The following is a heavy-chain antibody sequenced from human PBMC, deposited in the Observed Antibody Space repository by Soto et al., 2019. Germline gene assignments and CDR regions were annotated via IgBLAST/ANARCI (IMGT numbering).Heavy chain of an antibody. J-gene: IGHJ4*02. Sequence: GGSLRLSCAAPGFTVSSNYMSWVRQAPGKGLEWVSVIYSGGSTYYADSVKGRFTISRDNSKNTLYLQMNSLRAEDTAVYYCARIAARTFDYWGQGTLVTVSS. D-gene: IGHD6-6*01. V-gene: IGHV3-66*01. CDR2: IYSGGST. CDR3: ARIAARTFDY. CDR1: GFTVSSNY.